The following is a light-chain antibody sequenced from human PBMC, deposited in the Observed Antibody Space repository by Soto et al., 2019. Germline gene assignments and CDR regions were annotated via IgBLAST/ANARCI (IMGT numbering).Light chain of an antibody. V-gene: IGLV1-44*01. J-gene: IGLJ2*01. CDR1: SSNIGSNT. CDR3: AAWDGSLNGVA. CDR2: SNN. Sequence: QLVLTQPPSASGTPGQRVTISCSGSSSNIGSNTVNWYQQLPGTAPKLLIYSNNQRPSGVPDRVSGSKSGTSASLAISGLQSEDEADYYCAAWDGSLNGVAFGGGTKLTVL.